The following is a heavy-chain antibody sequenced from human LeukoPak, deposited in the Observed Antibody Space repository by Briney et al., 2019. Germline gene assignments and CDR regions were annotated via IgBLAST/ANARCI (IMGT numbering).Heavy chain of an antibody. D-gene: IGHD6-13*01. CDR2: IYYSGST. CDR1: GGSISSYH. V-gene: IGHV4-59*01. CDR3: ARDRGAAAGDLDY. Sequence: PSETLSLTCTVSGGSISSYHWSWIRQPPGKGLEWIGYIYYSGSTNYNPSLKSRVTISVDTSKNQFSLKLSSVTAADTAVYYCARDRGAAAGDLDYWGQGTLVTVSS. J-gene: IGHJ4*02.